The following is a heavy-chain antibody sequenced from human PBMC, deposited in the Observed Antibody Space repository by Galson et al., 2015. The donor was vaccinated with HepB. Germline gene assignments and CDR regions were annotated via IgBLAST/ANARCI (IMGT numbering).Heavy chain of an antibody. D-gene: IGHD4-11*01. CDR2: ISRDGGST. J-gene: IGHJ4*02. V-gene: IGHV3-43D*04. CDR1: GFTFDDYA. Sequence: LRLSCAASGFTFDDYAMHWVRQAPGKGLEWVSLISRDGGSTYYADSVKGRFTISRDNSKNSLYLQMNSLRAEDTALYYCAVQSHKGYFDYWGQGTLVTVSS. CDR3: AVQSHKGYFDY.